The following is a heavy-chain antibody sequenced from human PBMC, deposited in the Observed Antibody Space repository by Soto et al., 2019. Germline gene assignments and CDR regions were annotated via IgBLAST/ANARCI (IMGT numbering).Heavy chain of an antibody. J-gene: IGHJ4*02. Sequence: QERLVESGGGVVQPGRSLRLSCAASGFTFSDYAMHWVRQAPGKGLEWVAVIWHDGTNKDYADYVKGRFTISRDNSKNTLYLQMNSLRAEDTAVYYCARPALLITTFDYWGQGTMVTVSS. CDR1: GFTFSDYA. CDR3: ARPALLITTFDY. D-gene: IGHD4-4*01. V-gene: IGHV3-33*01. CDR2: IWHDGTNK.